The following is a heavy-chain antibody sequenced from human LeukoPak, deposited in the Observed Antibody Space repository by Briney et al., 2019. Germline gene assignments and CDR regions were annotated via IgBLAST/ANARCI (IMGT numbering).Heavy chain of an antibody. CDR3: ARDRRDFWSGYSLYYYYGIDV. Sequence: KPSETLSLTCAVYGGSFSGYYWSWIRQPPGKGLEWIGEINHSGSTNYNPSLKSRVTISVDTSKNQFSLKLSSVTAADTAVYYCARDRRDFWSGYSLYYYYGIDVWGQGTTVTVSS. V-gene: IGHV4-34*01. CDR1: GGSFSGYY. D-gene: IGHD3-3*01. CDR2: INHSGST. J-gene: IGHJ6*02.